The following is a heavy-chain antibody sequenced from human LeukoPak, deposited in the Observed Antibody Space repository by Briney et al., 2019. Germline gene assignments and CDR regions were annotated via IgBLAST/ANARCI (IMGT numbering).Heavy chain of an antibody. CDR3: ARAVGAMVDFDY. D-gene: IGHD3-16*01. V-gene: IGHV4-59*08. CDR2: IYYSGNT. Sequence: SETLSLTCTVSGGSITSYYWSWIRQPPGKGLEWIGYIYYSGNTYYNPSLKSGLTISVDTSKNQFSLKLTSVTAADTAVYYCARAVGAMVDFDYWGQGTMVTVSS. J-gene: IGHJ4*02. CDR1: GGSITSYY.